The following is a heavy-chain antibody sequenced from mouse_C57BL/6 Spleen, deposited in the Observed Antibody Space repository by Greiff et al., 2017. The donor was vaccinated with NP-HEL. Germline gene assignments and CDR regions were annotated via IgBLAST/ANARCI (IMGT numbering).Heavy chain of an antibody. Sequence: QVQLKESGPELVKPGASVKISCKASGYAFSSSWMNWVKQRPGKGLEWIGRIYPGDGDTNYNGKFKGKATLTADKSSSTAYMQLSSLTSEDSAVYFCANEAITTVVARYFDVWGTGTTVTVSS. D-gene: IGHD1-1*01. J-gene: IGHJ1*03. CDR3: ANEAITTVVARYFDV. CDR2: IYPGDGDT. CDR1: GYAFSSSW. V-gene: IGHV1-82*01.